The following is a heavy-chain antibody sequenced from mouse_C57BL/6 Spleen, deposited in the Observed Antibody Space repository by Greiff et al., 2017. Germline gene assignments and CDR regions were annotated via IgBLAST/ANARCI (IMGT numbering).Heavy chain of an antibody. Sequence: QVHVKQSGAELVRPGASVKLSCKASGYTFTDHYINWVKQRPGQGLEWIARIYPGSGNTYYNEKFKGKATLTAEKSSSTAYMQLSSLTSEDSAVYFCARCPIYYGNLYYAMDYWGQGTSVTVSS. CDR2: IYPGSGNT. J-gene: IGHJ4*01. CDR3: ARCPIYYGNLYYAMDY. V-gene: IGHV1-76*01. CDR1: GYTFTDHY. D-gene: IGHD2-1*01.